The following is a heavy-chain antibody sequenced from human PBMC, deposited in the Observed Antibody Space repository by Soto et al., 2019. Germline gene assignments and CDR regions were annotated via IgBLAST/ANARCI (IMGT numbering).Heavy chain of an antibody. D-gene: IGHD6-19*01. CDR1: GFTFRSYA. J-gene: IGHJ1*01. CDR3: ARDRIAVAGNPEYFQH. Sequence: GGSLRLSCAASGFTFRSYATHWVRQAPGKGLEWVAVISYDGRDKKHADSVKGRFTISRDNSNYMVYLQMNSLRAEDTAVYYCARDRIAVAGNPEYFQHWGQGTLVTVSS. CDR2: ISYDGRDK. V-gene: IGHV3-30*04.